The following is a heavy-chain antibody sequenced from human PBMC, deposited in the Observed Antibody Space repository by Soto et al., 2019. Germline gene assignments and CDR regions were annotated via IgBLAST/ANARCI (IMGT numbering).Heavy chain of an antibody. J-gene: IGHJ6*02. CDR2: IIPIFGTA. V-gene: IGHV1-69*01. Sequence: QVQLVQSGAEVKKPGSSVKVSCKASGGTFSSYAISWVRQAPGQGLEWMGGIIPIFGTANYAQKFLGRVTITADESTSTAYMELSSLRSEDTAVYYCASRSAAGNYYYYGMDVWGQGTTVTVSS. CDR1: GGTFSSYA. CDR3: ASRSAAGNYYYYGMDV. D-gene: IGHD6-13*01.